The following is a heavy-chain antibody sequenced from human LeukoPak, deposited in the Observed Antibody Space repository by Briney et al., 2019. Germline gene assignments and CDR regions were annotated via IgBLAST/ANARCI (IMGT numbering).Heavy chain of an antibody. CDR1: GGSISSYY. CDR3: ARSVVAATWWFDP. V-gene: IGHV4-59*01. Sequence: SETLSLTCTVSGGSISSYYWSWIRQPPGKGLEWIGYIYYSGSTNYNPSLRSRVTISVDTSKNQFSLKLSSVTAADTAVYYCARSVVAATWWFDPWGQGTLVTVSS. D-gene: IGHD2-15*01. J-gene: IGHJ5*02. CDR2: IYYSGST.